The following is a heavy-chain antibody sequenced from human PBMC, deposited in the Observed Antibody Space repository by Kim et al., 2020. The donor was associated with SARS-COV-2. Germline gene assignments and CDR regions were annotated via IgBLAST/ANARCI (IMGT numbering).Heavy chain of an antibody. Sequence: KGRFTSSRDNAKHTLYLQMNSLRAEDTAVYYCAREPSSGWTYYYYYGMDVWGQGTTVTVSS. V-gene: IGHV3-74*01. CDR3: AREPSSGWTYYYYYGMDV. J-gene: IGHJ6*02. D-gene: IGHD6-19*01.